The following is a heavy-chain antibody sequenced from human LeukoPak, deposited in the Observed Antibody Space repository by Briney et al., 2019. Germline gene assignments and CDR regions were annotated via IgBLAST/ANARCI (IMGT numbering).Heavy chain of an antibody. CDR2: ISWNSGNV. J-gene: IGHJ4*02. Sequence: PGGSLRLSCAASGFNFDDYAIHWVRQAPGKGLEWVSDISWNSGNVGYADSVKGRFTISRDNAKDSGYLQMNSLRSEDTALYYCVKDRGFGSGSYGHFDYWGQGALVTVSS. D-gene: IGHD3-10*01. CDR3: VKDRGFGSGSYGHFDY. CDR1: GFNFDDYA. V-gene: IGHV3-9*01.